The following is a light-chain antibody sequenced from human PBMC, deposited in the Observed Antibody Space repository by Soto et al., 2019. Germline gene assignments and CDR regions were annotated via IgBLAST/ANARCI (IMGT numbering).Light chain of an antibody. CDR3: QSYDISLSGWRV. CDR2: GNR. V-gene: IGLV1-40*01. Sequence: QSVLTQPTSVSGAPGQRVTISCTGSSSNIGADYDVHWYQHLPGTAPKLLIYGNRNRPSGVPDRFSGSKSGTSASLAITGLQAEDEADYYCQSYDISLSGWRVFGGGTKVTVL. J-gene: IGLJ3*02. CDR1: SSNIGADYD.